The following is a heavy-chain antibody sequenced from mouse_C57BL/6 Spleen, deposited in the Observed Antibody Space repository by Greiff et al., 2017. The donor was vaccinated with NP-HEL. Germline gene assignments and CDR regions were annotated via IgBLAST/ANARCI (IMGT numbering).Heavy chain of an antibody. CDR2: IYPRSGNT. CDR1: GYTFTSYG. V-gene: IGHV1-81*01. J-gene: IGHJ1*03. D-gene: IGHD1-1*01. Sequence: QVQLQQSGAELARPGASVKLSCKASGYTFTSYGISWVKQRTGQGLEWIGEIYPRSGNTYYNEKFKGKATLTADKSSSTAYMELRSLTSEDSAVYFCARLTNYYGSSPYWYFDVWGTGTTVTVSS. CDR3: ARLTNYYGSSPYWYFDV.